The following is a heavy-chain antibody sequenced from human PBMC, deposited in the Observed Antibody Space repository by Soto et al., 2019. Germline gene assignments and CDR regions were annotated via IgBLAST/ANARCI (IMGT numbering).Heavy chain of an antibody. V-gene: IGHV1-8*02. CDR1: GYPFTNND. CDR3: ARMESFGSLNWFDP. D-gene: IGHD5-18*01. J-gene: IGHJ5*02. Sequence: ASVKVSCKASGYPFTNNDVSWVRQATGQGLEWMGWMNPGSGDTGYAQKFQGRVTMTRDISIATAYMELNSLTSEDTAIYYCARMESFGSLNWFDPWGQGTLVTFSS. CDR2: MNPGSGDT.